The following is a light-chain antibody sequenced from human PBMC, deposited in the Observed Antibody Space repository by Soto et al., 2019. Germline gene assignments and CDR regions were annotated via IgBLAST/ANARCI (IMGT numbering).Light chain of an antibody. J-gene: IGLJ1*01. Sequence: QSALTQPASVSGSPGQSITISFTGTSSDVGNYIFVSWYRQHPGKAPKLMIYDINNRPSGVSNRFSGSKSGNTASLTISGLQAEDEADYYCVSYTTSASYVFGTGTKLTVL. V-gene: IGLV2-14*01. CDR2: DIN. CDR1: SSDVGNYIF. CDR3: VSYTTSASYV.